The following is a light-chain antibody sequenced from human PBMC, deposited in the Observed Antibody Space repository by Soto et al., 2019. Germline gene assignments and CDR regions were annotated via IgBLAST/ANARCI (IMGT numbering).Light chain of an antibody. Sequence: MPIAQSPSTLSASVGDRVTITCRASQSLRGWLAWYQQRPGKAPKALIYDASTLASGVPSRFNGSGSGTEFTLTISSLQPDDFATYYCQQYITYSTFGQGTRLEI. CDR2: DAS. J-gene: IGKJ5*01. V-gene: IGKV1-5*01. CDR3: QQYITYST. CDR1: QSLRGW.